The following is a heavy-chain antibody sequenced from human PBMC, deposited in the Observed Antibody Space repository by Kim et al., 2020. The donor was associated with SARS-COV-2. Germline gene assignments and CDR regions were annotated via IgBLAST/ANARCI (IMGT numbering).Heavy chain of an antibody. CDR1: GYTFTRYA. V-gene: IGHV1-3*01. CDR2: ITADTGNT. Sequence: ASVKVSCKASGYTFTRYAVQWVRQAPGQRPEWMGWITADTGNTKYSQKFQGRVTIDRDTSASTAYMELTSLRSEDTAVYYCARGEHDYSFDIWGQGTLVTVSS. J-gene: IGHJ3*02. D-gene: IGHD3-16*01. CDR3: ARGEHDYSFDI.